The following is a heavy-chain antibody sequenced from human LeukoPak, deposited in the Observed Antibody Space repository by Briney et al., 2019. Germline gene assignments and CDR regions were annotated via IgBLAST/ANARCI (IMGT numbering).Heavy chain of an antibody. CDR1: GYTFTSYG. CDR2: ISTYNGNR. D-gene: IGHD2-8*02. Sequence: GASVEVSCKASGYTFTSYGISWVRQAPGQGLQWMGWISTYNGNRNYAQNLQGRVTMTTDTSTSTAYMELRSLRSDDTAVYYCARDPSVASVLYCDDCETVRFDPWGQGTLVIVSS. V-gene: IGHV1-18*01. J-gene: IGHJ5*02. CDR3: ARDPSVASVLYCDDCETVRFDP.